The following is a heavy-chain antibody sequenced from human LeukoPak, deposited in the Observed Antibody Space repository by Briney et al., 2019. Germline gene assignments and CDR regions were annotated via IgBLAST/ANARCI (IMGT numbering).Heavy chain of an antibody. J-gene: IGHJ3*02. CDR3: VRNVDSYNAFDI. Sequence: SSETLSLTCTVSGVSISIGGYYWSWIRQHPGKGLEWIGYIFYNGNTYYNPSLKGRLTISGDMSENQLSLRLTSVTAADTAVYFCVRNVDSYNAFDIWGQGTMVTVSS. D-gene: IGHD3-10*01. V-gene: IGHV4-31*03. CDR1: GVSISIGGYY. CDR2: IFYNGNT.